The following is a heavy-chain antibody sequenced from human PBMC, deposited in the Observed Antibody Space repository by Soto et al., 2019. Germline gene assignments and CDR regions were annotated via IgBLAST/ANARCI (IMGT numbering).Heavy chain of an antibody. D-gene: IGHD3-3*01. CDR2: ISSSSSTI. V-gene: IGHV3-48*01. CDR1: GFTFSSYS. J-gene: IGHJ6*03. Sequence: GGSLRLSCAASGFTFSSYSMNWVRQAPGKGLEWVSYISSSSSTIYYADSVKGRFTISRDNAKNSLYLQMNSLRAEDTAVYYCERGAYYDFWSCPRAYYYYMDVWGKGTTVTVSS. CDR3: ERGAYYDFWSCPRAYYYYMDV.